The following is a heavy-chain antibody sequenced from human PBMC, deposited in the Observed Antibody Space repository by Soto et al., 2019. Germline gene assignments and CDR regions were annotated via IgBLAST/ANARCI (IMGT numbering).Heavy chain of an antibody. CDR2: INRYTGIT. CDR3: ANRCNPLMDV. CDR1: ESDG. J-gene: IGHJ6*02. V-gene: IGHV1-18*01. Sequence: QVQLVQSGSELKKPGASVKVSCKAPESDGITWVRQARGQGLEWMGWINRYTGITNYAYQFQDRVTMTIDTTTRTGYMELRSLRSDDTAVYYCANRCNPLMDVWGQGTTVTVSS.